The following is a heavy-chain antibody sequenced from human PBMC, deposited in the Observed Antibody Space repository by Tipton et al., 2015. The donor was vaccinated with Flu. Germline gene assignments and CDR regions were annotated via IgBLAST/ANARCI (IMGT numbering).Heavy chain of an antibody. J-gene: IGHJ6*02. CDR2: ISYDGSNK. CDR3: AKVKGRCSSTSCYSGLDV. V-gene: IGHV3-30*18. D-gene: IGHD2-2*01. Sequence: SLRLSCAASGFTFSSYGMHWVRQAPGKGLDWVAVISYDGSNKYYADSVKGRFTISRDNSKNTLYLQMNSLRAEDTAVYYCAKVKGRCSSTSCYSGLDVWGQGPTVTVPS. CDR1: GFTFSSYG.